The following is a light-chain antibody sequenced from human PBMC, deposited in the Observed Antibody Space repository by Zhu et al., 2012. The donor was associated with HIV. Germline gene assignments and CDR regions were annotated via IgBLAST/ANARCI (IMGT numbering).Light chain of an antibody. V-gene: IGKV3-15*01. CDR3: QQYSDWPLT. CDR1: HSVSST. CDR2: GAF. J-gene: IGKJ4*01. Sequence: EIVMTQSPATLSVSPGETATLSCRASHSVSSTLAWYQQKPGQAPRLLIYGAFTRATGIPARFSGRGSGTEFTLTISSLQSEDFVVYYCQQYSDWPLTFGGGTKVGIK.